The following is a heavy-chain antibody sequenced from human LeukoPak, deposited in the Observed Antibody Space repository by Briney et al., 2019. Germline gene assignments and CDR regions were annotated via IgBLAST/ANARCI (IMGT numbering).Heavy chain of an antibody. D-gene: IGHD2-21*02. CDR3: ARDQVAYCGGDCPTLFDY. CDR2: ISAYNGNT. V-gene: IGHV1-18*01. CDR1: GYTFTSYG. J-gene: IGHJ4*02. Sequence: ASVKVSCKASGYTFTSYGISWVRQAPGQGLEWMGWISAYNGNTNYAQKLQGRVTMTTDTSTSTAYMEPRSLRSDDTAVYYCARDQVAYCGGDCPTLFDYWGQGTLVTVSS.